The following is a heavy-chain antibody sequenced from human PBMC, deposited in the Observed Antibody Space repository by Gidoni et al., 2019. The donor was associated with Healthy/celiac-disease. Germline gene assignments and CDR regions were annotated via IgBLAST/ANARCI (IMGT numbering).Heavy chain of an antibody. CDR3: AKDLTYYYDSSHIDY. Sequence: EVQLVESGGGLVQPGRSLRLSCAASGFTFDDYAMHWVRQAPGKGLEWVSGISWNSGSIGYADSVKGRFTISRDNAKNSLYLQMNSLRAEDTALYYCAKDLTYYYDSSHIDYWGQGTLVTVSS. V-gene: IGHV3-9*01. CDR2: ISWNSGSI. CDR1: GFTFDDYA. D-gene: IGHD3-22*01. J-gene: IGHJ4*02.